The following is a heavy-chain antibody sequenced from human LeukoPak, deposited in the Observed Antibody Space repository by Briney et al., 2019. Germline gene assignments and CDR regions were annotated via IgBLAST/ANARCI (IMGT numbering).Heavy chain of an antibody. CDR2: IYYSGST. CDR3: ARVVGYSYGYSVNYYFDY. D-gene: IGHD5-18*01. CDR1: GGSISSSSYY. V-gene: IGHV4-39*07. J-gene: IGHJ4*02. Sequence: SETLSLTCTVSGGSISSSSYYWGWIRQPPGEGLEWIGSIYYSGSTYYNPSLKSRVTISVDTSKNQFSLKLSSVTAADTAVYYCARVVGYSYGYSVNYYFDYWGQGTLVTVSS.